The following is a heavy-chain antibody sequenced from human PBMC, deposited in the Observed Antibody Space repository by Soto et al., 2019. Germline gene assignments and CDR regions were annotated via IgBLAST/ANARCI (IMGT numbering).Heavy chain of an antibody. CDR1: GGSISSSSYY. Sequence: SETLSLTCTVSGGSISSSSYYWGWIRQPPGKGLEWIGSIYYSGSTYYNPSLKSRVTISVDTSKNQFSLKLSSVTAADTAVYYCARSYCSSTSCYEFGYYYYGMDVWGQGTLVTVSS. CDR2: IYYSGST. D-gene: IGHD2-2*01. V-gene: IGHV4-39*01. CDR3: ARSYCSSTSCYEFGYYYYGMDV. J-gene: IGHJ6*02.